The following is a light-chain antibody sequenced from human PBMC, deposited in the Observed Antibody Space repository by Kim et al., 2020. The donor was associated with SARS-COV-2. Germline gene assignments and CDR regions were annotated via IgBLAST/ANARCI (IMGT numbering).Light chain of an antibody. CDR2: GGS. CDR1: KGNNDN. J-gene: IGKJ1*01. CDR3: QQYDEWPWT. Sequence: VSPKESDTLPCRSTKGNNDNLAWYQQKHGQPPRLLVYGGSVTPTSIPARFSGSGSKTEYTLTVTSLQSEDFAIYYCQQYDEWPWTFGQGTKVDIK. V-gene: IGKV3-15*01.